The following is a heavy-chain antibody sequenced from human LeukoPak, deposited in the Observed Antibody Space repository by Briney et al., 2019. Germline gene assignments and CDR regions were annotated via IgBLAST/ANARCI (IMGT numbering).Heavy chain of an antibody. CDR1: GFTFSSYW. Sequence: GGSLRLSCAASGFTFSSYWMSWVRQAPGKGLEWVANIKQDGSEKYYVDSVKGRFTISRDNAKNSLYLQMNSLRAEDTAVYYCARVVGRAPNGWVNYFDYWGQGTLVTVSS. V-gene: IGHV3-7*01. D-gene: IGHD1-26*01. J-gene: IGHJ4*02. CDR3: ARVVGRAPNGWVNYFDY. CDR2: IKQDGSEK.